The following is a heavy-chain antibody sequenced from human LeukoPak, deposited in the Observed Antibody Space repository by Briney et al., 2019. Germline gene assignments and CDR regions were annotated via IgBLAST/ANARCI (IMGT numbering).Heavy chain of an antibody. CDR1: GFTVSRNY. CDR3: ARGNGDYRY. Sequence: PGGSLRLSCVASGFTVSRNYMNWVRQAPGKGLEWVSVIYSAGSTYYADSVKGRFSISRDNSKNTLYLQMNSLRAEDTAVYYCARGNGDYRYWGQGTLVTVSS. CDR2: IYSAGST. D-gene: IGHD4-17*01. J-gene: IGHJ4*02. V-gene: IGHV3-66*01.